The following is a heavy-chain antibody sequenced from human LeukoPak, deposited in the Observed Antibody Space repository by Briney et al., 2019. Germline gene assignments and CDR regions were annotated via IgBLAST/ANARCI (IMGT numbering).Heavy chain of an antibody. J-gene: IGHJ6*03. CDR2: ISGSGGST. D-gene: IGHD6-13*01. Sequence: GGSLRLSCAASGFTFSSYAMSWVRQAPGKGLEWVSAISGSGGSTYYADSVKGRFTISRDNSKNTLYLQMNSLRAEDTAVYYCAKADSSSWLYYYYYMDVWGKGTTVTVSS. V-gene: IGHV3-23*01. CDR3: AKADSSSWLYYYYYMDV. CDR1: GFTFSSYA.